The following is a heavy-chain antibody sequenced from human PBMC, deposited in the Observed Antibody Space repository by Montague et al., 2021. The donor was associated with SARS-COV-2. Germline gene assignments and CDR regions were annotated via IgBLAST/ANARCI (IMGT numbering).Heavy chain of an antibody. CDR2: TSYDGTND. V-gene: IGHV3-30*18. D-gene: IGHD2-2*01. J-gene: IGHJ4*02. CDR1: GFTFSSFG. Sequence: SLRLSCAASGFTFSSFGMHWFRQAPGEGLEWVAVTSYDGTNDRYADSVKGRFTISRDYSRNTLYLQMSRLRVEDTAVYYCAKARYCSSADCHPTGADYWGQGTQVTVSS. CDR3: AKARYCSSADCHPTGADY.